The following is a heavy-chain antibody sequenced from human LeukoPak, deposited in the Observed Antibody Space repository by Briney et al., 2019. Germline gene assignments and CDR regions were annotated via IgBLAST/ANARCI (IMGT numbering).Heavy chain of an antibody. D-gene: IGHD1-26*01. J-gene: IGHJ4*02. CDR3: ARVSGSYSPTYFDY. V-gene: IGHV3-11*01. CDR1: X. CDR2: ISSSGSTI. Sequence: XXXWIRQAPXKXLEWVSYISSSGSTIYYADSVKGRFTISRDNAKNSLYLQMNSLRAEDTAVYYCARVSGSYSPTYFDYWGQGTLVTVSS.